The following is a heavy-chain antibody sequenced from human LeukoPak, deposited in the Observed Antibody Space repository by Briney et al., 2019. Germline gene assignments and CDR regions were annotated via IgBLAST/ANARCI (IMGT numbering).Heavy chain of an antibody. CDR1: GFTFSDYY. CDR3: ATSDYGGLDY. J-gene: IGHJ4*02. Sequence: GGSLRLSCAASGFTFSDYYMSWIRQAPGKGLEWVSFISSSSSYIYYADSVKGRFTISRDNANNSLFLQMNSLRAEDTSVYYCATSDYGGLDYWGQGTLVTVSS. V-gene: IGHV3-11*06. CDR2: ISSSSSYI. D-gene: IGHD4-23*01.